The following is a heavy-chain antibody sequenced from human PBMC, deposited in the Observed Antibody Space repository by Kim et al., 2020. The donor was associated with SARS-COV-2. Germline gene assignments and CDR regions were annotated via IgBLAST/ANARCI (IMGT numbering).Heavy chain of an antibody. Sequence: SETLSLTCTVSGYSISSGYYWGWIRQPPGKGLEWIGSIYHSGSTYYNPSLKSRVTISVDTSKNQFSLKLSSVTAADTAVYYCARDTVARQWPTDYWGQGTLVTVSS. J-gene: IGHJ4*02. CDR1: GYSISSGYY. CDR3: ARDTVARQWPTDY. V-gene: IGHV4-38-2*02. D-gene: IGHD6-19*01. CDR2: IYHSGST.